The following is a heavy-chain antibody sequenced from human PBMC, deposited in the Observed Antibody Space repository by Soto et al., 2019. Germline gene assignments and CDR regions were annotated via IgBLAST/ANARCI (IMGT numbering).Heavy chain of an antibody. CDR1: GFTFSSYW. CDR2: INSDGSST. CDR3: ARDHYYDSSGYGWDAFDI. Sequence: GGSLRLSCAASGFTFSSYWMHWVRQAPGKGLVWVSRINSDGSSTSYADSVKGRFTISRDNAKNTLYLQMNSLRAEDTAVYYCARDHYYDSSGYGWDAFDIWGQGTMVTVS. V-gene: IGHV3-74*01. D-gene: IGHD3-22*01. J-gene: IGHJ3*02.